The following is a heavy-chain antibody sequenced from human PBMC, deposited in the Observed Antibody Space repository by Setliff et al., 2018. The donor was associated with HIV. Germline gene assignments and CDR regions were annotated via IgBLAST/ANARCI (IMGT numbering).Heavy chain of an antibody. V-gene: IGHV3-21*01. J-gene: IGHJ5*02. CDR2: ITIGRGDV. Sequence: GSLRLSCAASGFTFRNYQMNWVRQAPGKGLEWVSSITIGRGDVFYADSVKGRFTISRDNAKNSLYLQMNSLRAEDTAVYYCARGPLSSSWYNWFDPWGQGTLVTVSS. CDR3: ARGPLSSSWYNWFDP. D-gene: IGHD6-13*01. CDR1: GFTFRNYQ.